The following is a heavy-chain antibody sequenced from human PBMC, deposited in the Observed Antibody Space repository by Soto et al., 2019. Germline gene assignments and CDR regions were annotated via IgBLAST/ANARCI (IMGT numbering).Heavy chain of an antibody. D-gene: IGHD3-3*01. CDR3: ARSDFWSGYYTDY. CDR2: INHSGST. J-gene: IGHJ4*02. Sequence: SETLSLTCAVYGGSFSGYYWAWIRQPPGRGLEWIGEINHSGSTNYNPSRKSRITISVDTSKKQFSLKVNSVTAADTAVYYCARSDFWSGYYTDYWGQGTLVTVSS. CDR1: GGSFSGYY. V-gene: IGHV4-34*01.